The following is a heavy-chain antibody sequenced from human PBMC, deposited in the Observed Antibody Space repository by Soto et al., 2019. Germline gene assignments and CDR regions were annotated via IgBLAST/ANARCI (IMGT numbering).Heavy chain of an antibody. Sequence: PSETLSLTCTVSGGSISSSSYYWGWIRQPPGKGLEWIGSIYYSGSTYYNPSLKSRVTISVDTSKNQFSLKLSSVTAADTAVYYCARLMLIFLEWFHYHYYLMAFWGKGSTVTVSS. J-gene: IGHJ6*03. D-gene: IGHD3-3*01. CDR3: ARLMLIFLEWFHYHYYLMAF. V-gene: IGHV4-39*01. CDR1: GGSISSSSYY. CDR2: IYYSGST.